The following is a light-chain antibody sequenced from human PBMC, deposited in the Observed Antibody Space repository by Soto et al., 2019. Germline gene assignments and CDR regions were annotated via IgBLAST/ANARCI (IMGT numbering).Light chain of an antibody. CDR1: QTISSW. Sequence: DIQMAQSASTLSGSVGDRVGITCGASQTISSWLAWYQQKPGKAPKLLIYKASTLKSGVPSRFSGSGSGTEFTLTISSLQPDDFATYYCQHYNSYSEAFGQGTKVHI. J-gene: IGKJ1*01. CDR2: KAS. CDR3: QHYNSYSEA. V-gene: IGKV1-5*03.